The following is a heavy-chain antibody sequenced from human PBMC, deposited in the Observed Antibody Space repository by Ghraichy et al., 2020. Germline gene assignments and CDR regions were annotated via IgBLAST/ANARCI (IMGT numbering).Heavy chain of an antibody. CDR3: ARGIIALRFLEWLYFDY. V-gene: IGHV3-7*05. CDR1: GFTFSSYW. CDR2: IKQDGSEK. D-gene: IGHD3-3*01. J-gene: IGHJ4*02. Sequence: GGSLRLSCAASGFTFSSYWMSWVRQAPGKGLEWVANIKQDGSEKYYVDSVKGRFTISRDNAKNSLYLQMNSLRAEDTAVYYCARGIIALRFLEWLYFDYWGQGTLVTVSS.